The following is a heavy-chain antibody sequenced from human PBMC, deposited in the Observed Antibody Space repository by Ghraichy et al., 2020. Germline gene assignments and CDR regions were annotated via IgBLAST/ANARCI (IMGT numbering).Heavy chain of an antibody. CDR1: GCSISSSSGYH. CDR3: TRDAGNWEIDY. Sequence: ETLSLTCTVSGCSISSSSGYHWGWIRQPPGKGLEFIGSIYYSGSTYYNPSLKSLKSRVTILLDTSKNQFSLKLNSVTAADTAVYHCTRDAGNWEIDYWGQGFLVTVSS. D-gene: IGHD7-27*01. J-gene: IGHJ4*02. V-gene: IGHV4-39*07. CDR2: IYYSGST.